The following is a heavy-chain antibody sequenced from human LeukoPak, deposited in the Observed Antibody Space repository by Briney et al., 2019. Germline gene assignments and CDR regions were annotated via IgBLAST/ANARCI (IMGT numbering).Heavy chain of an antibody. Sequence: SLKISCRSSGYTFTSCGIDWVRQMPEPARKWLGSIYPRDSDIKYSPSFQGQVTISADKSISTAYLQWSSLKASDTAIYYCARSPRDGYSDGVDDIWGQGTMVTVSS. V-gene: IGHV5-51*01. CDR2: IYPRDSDI. CDR3: ARSPRDGYSDGVDDI. CDR1: GYTFTSCG. J-gene: IGHJ3*02. D-gene: IGHD5-24*01.